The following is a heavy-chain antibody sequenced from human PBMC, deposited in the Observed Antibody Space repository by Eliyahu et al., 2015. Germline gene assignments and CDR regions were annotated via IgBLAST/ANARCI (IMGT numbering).Heavy chain of an antibody. V-gene: IGHV3-48*02. Sequence: GKGLEWVSYVSSSSTTINYADSVKGRFTISRDNAKNSLYLQMNSLRDEDTAVYYCARDYGMDSSGYYYDYWGQGTLVTVSS. D-gene: IGHD5-12*01. CDR3: ARDYGMDSSGYYYDY. CDR2: VSSSSTTI. J-gene: IGHJ4*02.